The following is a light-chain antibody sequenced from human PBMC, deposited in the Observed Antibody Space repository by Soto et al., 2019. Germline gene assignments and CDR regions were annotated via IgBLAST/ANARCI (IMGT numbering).Light chain of an antibody. CDR3: KQRAGSSN. CDR1: HSVSSSY. J-gene: IGKJ1*01. CDR2: GAS. V-gene: IGKV3-20*01. Sequence: EIVLTQSPCTLSFSPGERATLSCRASHSVSSSYLAWYQQKPGQAPRLLIYGASRRVTGIPARFSGSGSGTDFTLTLSSLEPEDFAVYYCKQRAGSSNFGQGTKVDIK.